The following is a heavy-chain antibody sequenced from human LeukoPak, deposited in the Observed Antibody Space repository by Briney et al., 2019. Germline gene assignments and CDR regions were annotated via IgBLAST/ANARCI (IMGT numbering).Heavy chain of an antibody. CDR3: AKYRTTNAPPRNFDY. V-gene: IGHV3-11*01. Sequence: GGSLRLSCVASGFNFSDYYMNWIRQSPGKGLEWISYMSSRSGIIYYADSVKGRFTISRDNARNSLYLQMNSLRADDTAVYYCAKYRTTNAPPRNFDYWGQGALVTVSS. CDR1: GFNFSDYY. D-gene: IGHD1-14*01. J-gene: IGHJ4*02. CDR2: MSSRSGII.